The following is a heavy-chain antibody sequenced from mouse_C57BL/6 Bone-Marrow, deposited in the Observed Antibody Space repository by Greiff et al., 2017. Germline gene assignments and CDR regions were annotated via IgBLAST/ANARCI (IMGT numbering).Heavy chain of an antibody. CDR3: ARGLRFWFAY. J-gene: IGHJ3*01. CDR1: GYTFTDYY. CDR2: INPYNGCT. Sequence: EVQLKESGPVLVKPGASVKMSCKASGYTFTDYYMNWVKQSHGKSLEWIGVINPYNGCTSYNQKFKGKATLTVDKSSSTAYMELNSLTSEDSAVYYCARGLRFWFAYWGQGTLVTVSA. V-gene: IGHV1-19*01. D-gene: IGHD1-1*01.